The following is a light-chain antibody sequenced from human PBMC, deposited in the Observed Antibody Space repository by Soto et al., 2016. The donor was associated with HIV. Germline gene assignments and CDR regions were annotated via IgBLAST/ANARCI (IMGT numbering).Light chain of an antibody. Sequence: DIQMTQSPSSLSGSIGDGVSITCRASQDIYNYLAWYQQKPGKVPRLLISAAMNLESGVPSRFRGSGSGTEFTLTITSLQPEDIATYYCQKYNGVITFGEGPRWRS. CDR1: QDIYNY. CDR2: AAM. V-gene: IGKV1-27*01. CDR3: QKYNGVIT. J-gene: IGKJ4*01.